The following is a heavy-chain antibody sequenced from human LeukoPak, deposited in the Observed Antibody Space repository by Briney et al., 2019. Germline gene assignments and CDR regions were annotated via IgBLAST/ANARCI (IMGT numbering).Heavy chain of an antibody. Sequence: GGSLRLSCAASGFTFSSYSMNWVRQAPGKGLEWVSSISSSSSYIYYADSVKGRFTISRDNAKNSLYLQMNSPRAEDTAVYYCARSQYSGYDSDYYYGMDVWGKGTTVTVSS. CDR1: GFTFSSYS. CDR3: ARSQYSGYDSDYYYGMDV. J-gene: IGHJ6*04. V-gene: IGHV3-21*04. CDR2: ISSSSSYI. D-gene: IGHD5-12*01.